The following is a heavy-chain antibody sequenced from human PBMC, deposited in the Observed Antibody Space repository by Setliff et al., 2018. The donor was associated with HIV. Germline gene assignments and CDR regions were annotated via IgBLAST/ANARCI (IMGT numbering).Heavy chain of an antibody. Sequence: PGGSLRLSCAASGFTFSNYAMSWVRQAPGEGLEWVSAILSTGERTFYADSVKGRFTISRDNSKNTVYLQMNSLRAEDTAEYYCARMISPRANKYSSGWFDYWGQGTLVTVSS. CDR1: GFTFSNYA. D-gene: IGHD6-19*01. CDR3: ARMISPRANKYSSGWFDY. CDR2: ILSTGERT. J-gene: IGHJ4*02. V-gene: IGHV3-23*01.